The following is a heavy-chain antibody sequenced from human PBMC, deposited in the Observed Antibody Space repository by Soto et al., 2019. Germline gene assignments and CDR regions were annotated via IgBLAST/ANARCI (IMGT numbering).Heavy chain of an antibody. CDR1: GFAFSSFA. D-gene: IGHD6-19*01. CDR3: VKAARATGWPDY. J-gene: IGHJ4*02. Sequence: GGSLRLSCSASGFAFSSFAMNWVRQGPGTGLEKVSSISSSGGATYYADSVQGRFTISRDNSKNTLYLQLSSLRSEDTGVYYCVKAARATGWPDYWGRGTLVTVSS. V-gene: IGHV3-64D*08. CDR2: ISSSGGAT.